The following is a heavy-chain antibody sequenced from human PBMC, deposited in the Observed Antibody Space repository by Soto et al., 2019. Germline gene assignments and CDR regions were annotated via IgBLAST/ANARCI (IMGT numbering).Heavy chain of an antibody. V-gene: IGHV3-23*01. J-gene: IGHJ4*02. CDR3: AKARRFEWLTNYFDY. D-gene: IGHD3-3*01. CDR2: ISGSGGST. Sequence: EVQLLESGGGLVQPGGSLRLSCAASGFTFSSYAMSWVRQAPGKGLEWVSAISGSGGSTYYADSVKGRFTISRDNSKKTLYLQMNSLRAEDTAVYYCAKARRFEWLTNYFDYWGQGTLVTVSS. CDR1: GFTFSSYA.